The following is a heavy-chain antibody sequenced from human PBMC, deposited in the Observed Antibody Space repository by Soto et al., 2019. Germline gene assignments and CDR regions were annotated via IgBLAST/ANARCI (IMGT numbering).Heavy chain of an antibody. J-gene: IGHJ4*02. V-gene: IGHV2-5*02. Sequence: QITLKESGPPLVKPTQTLTLTCTFSGFSLSTSGVGVGWIRQPPGKALEWLALIYWDDDKRYSPSLKSRLTITKDTSKNQVVLTMTNMDPVDTATYYCAHRLSRYSSSSSDFDYWGQGTLVTVSS. CDR3: AHRLSRYSSSSSDFDY. CDR1: GFSLSTSGVG. D-gene: IGHD6-6*01. CDR2: IYWDDDK.